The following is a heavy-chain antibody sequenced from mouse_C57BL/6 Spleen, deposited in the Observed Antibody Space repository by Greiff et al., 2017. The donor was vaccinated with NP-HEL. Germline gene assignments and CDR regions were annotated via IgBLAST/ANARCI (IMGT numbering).Heavy chain of an antibody. CDR2: ISGGGGNT. J-gene: IGHJ1*03. Sequence: DVQLVESGGGLVKPGGSLKLSCAASGFTFSSYTMSWVRQTPEKRLEWVATISGGGGNTYYPDSVKGRFTISRDNAKNTLYLQMSSLRSEDTALYYCARRGGYPSYWYFDVWGTGTTVTVSS. CDR3: ARRGGYPSYWYFDV. CDR1: GFTFSSYT. V-gene: IGHV5-9*01. D-gene: IGHD2-2*01.